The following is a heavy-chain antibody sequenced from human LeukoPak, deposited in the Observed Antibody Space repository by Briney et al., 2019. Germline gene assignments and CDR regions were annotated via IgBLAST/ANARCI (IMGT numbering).Heavy chain of an antibody. V-gene: IGHV1-18*04. D-gene: IGHD3-9*01. CDR2: ISAYNGNT. Sequence: ASVKVSCKASGYTFTGYYMHWVRQAPGQGLEWMGWISAYNGNTNYAQKLQGRVTMTTDTSTSTAYMELRSLRSDDTAVYYCARGDWAPDYWGQGTLVSVSS. CDR1: GYTFTGYY. J-gene: IGHJ4*02. CDR3: ARGDWAPDY.